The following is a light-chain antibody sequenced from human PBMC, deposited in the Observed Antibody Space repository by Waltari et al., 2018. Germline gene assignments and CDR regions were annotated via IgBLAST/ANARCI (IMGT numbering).Light chain of an antibody. CDR1: QSVSNY. CDR2: DAS. V-gene: IGKV3-11*01. J-gene: IGKJ1*01. CDR3: QQRTKWPRT. Sequence: DIVLPQSPATLSLSPGERALLPCRASQSVSNYVAWYQQKPGQAPVILISDASNRASGIPARFSGRGSGTEFTLIISSLEPEDFATYYCQQRTKWPRTFGQGT.